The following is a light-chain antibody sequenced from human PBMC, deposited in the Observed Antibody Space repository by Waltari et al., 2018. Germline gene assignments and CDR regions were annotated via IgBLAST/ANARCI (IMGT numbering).Light chain of an antibody. Sequence: QLVLTQSPSASASLGASVKLTCTLSSGHSTNVIAWLQKRPEKGPRYLMTFYSDGSHNKGDGVPDRFAGSSSGAGRYLTFSSLQAEDEADYYCQTGGHGTWVFGGGTKLTVL. V-gene: IGLV4-69*01. CDR3: QTGGHGTWV. CDR1: SGHSTNV. CDR2: FYSDGSH. J-gene: IGLJ3*02.